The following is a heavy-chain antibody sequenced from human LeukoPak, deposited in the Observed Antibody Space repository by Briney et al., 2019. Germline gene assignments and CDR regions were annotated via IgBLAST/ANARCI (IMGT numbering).Heavy chain of an antibody. CDR3: AKSRRYGSGSYRYYFDY. Sequence: GGSLRLSCAASGFTVSSNYMSWVRQAPGKGLEWVSVIYSGGSTYYADSVKGRFTISRDNSKSTLYLQMNSLRAEDTAVYYCAKSRRYGSGSYRYYFDYWGQGTLVTVSS. V-gene: IGHV3-53*01. CDR2: IYSGGST. J-gene: IGHJ4*02. D-gene: IGHD3-10*01. CDR1: GFTVSSNY.